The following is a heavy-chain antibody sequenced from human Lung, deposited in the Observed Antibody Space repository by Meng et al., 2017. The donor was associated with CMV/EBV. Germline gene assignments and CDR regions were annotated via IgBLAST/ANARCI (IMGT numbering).Heavy chain of an antibody. D-gene: IGHD6-6*01. CDR3: ATLGGLSSLSYYYYYYRMDV. J-gene: IGHJ6*02. CDR1: GYNFTGYY. CDR2: INPNSGGT. Sequence: ASAXVSXKASGYNFTGYYMHWVRQAPGQGLEWMGWINPNSGGTNYAQKFQGRVTMTRDTSISTAYMELSRLRSDDTAVYYCATLGGLSSLSYYYYYYRMDVWGQGTTVTFSS. V-gene: IGHV1-2*02.